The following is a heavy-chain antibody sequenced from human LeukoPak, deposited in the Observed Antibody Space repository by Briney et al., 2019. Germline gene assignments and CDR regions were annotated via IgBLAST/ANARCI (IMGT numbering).Heavy chain of an antibody. J-gene: IGHJ6*02. D-gene: IGHD3-10*01. Sequence: PGGSLRLSCAASGFTFSKAWMSWVRQAPGKGLEWVGRIKSKTDGGTTDYAAPVKGRFTISRDDSKNTLYLQMNSLKTEDTAVYYCTTGEFDGSGSYGYYYGMDVWGQGTTVTVSS. CDR2: IKSKTDGGTT. V-gene: IGHV3-15*01. CDR1: GFTFSKAW. CDR3: TTGEFDGSGSYGYYYGMDV.